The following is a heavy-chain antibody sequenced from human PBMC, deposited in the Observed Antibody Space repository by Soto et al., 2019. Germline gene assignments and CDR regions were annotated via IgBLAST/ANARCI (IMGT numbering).Heavy chain of an antibody. J-gene: IGHJ6*02. Sequence: SETLSLTCAVSGVSIRSSNWWSWVRQPPGKGLEWIGEIYHSGSTNYNPSLKSRVTISVDKSKNQFSLKLSSVTAADTAVYYCARDGWFGELPPYYYYYGMDVWGQGTTVTVSS. CDR3: ARDGWFGELPPYYYYYGMDV. V-gene: IGHV4-4*02. CDR2: IYHSGST. CDR1: GVSIRSSNW. D-gene: IGHD3-10*01.